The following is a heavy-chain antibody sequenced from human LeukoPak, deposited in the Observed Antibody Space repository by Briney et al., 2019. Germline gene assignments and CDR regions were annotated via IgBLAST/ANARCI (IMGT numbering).Heavy chain of an antibody. CDR2: ISAYNGNT. J-gene: IGHJ4*02. CDR3: ARGRSSFLH. Sequence: ASLKVSCTASGYTFTSYGISWVRQAPGQGLEWMGWISAYNGNTNYAHSLKGRATMTTDTSTSTAYVELRSLRSDDTAVYYCARGRSSFLHWGQGTLVSVSS. V-gene: IGHV1-18*04. CDR1: GYTFTSYG. D-gene: IGHD6-13*01.